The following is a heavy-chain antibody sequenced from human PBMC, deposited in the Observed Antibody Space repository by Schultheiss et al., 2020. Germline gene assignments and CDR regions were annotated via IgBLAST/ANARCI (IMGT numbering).Heavy chain of an antibody. V-gene: IGHV3-48*04. J-gene: IGHJ6*02. CDR2: ISSSGSTI. CDR1: GFTFTAYD. CDR3: ARGVDTVTDYYYYGMDV. D-gene: IGHD4-17*01. Sequence: GGSLRLSCAASGFTFTAYDMNWVRQAPGRGLEWVSYISSSGSTIYYADSVKGRFTISRDNAKNSLYLQMNSLRAEDTAVYYCARGVDTVTDYYYYGMDVWGQGTTVTVSS.